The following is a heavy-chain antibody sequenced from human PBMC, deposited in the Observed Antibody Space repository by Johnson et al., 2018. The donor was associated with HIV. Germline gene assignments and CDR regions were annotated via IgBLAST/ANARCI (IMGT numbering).Heavy chain of an antibody. D-gene: IGHD3-10*01. J-gene: IGHJ3*02. CDR3: AREIDPGRGSQQSGVYAFYI. CDR1: GFTFSSYA. Sequence: VQLVESGGGVVQPGRSLRLSCAASGFTFSSYAMHWVRQAPGKGLEWVSLMSFDGSNKDYADSVKGRFTISRDNSKNTLFLQMNSLTAGDTAVYYCAREIDPGRGSQQSGVYAFYIWGQGTMVTVSS. V-gene: IGHV3-30*04. CDR2: MSFDGSNK.